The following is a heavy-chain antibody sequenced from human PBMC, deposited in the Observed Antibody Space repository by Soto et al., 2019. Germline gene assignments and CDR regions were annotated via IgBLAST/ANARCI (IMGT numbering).Heavy chain of an antibody. CDR3: ARVSSSWYEDYFDY. CDR1: GDTFSNYA. V-gene: IGHV1-69*12. J-gene: IGHJ4*02. CDR2: IIPIFGTT. Sequence: QVQLVQSGAEVKKPGSSVKVSFNASGDTFSNYAISWVRQAPGQGLEWMGGIIPIFGTTNYAQRFQGRVTITADESLSTADMELSSLRSEDTAVYYCARVSSSWYEDYFDYWGQGTLVTVSS. D-gene: IGHD6-13*01.